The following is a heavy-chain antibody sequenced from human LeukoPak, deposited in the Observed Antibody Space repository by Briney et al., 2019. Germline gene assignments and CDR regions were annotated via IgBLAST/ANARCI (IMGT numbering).Heavy chain of an antibody. CDR3: ARTRSLRAAPFDY. D-gene: IGHD2-15*01. CDR2: IYTSGSA. J-gene: IGHJ4*02. V-gene: IGHV4-4*07. Sequence: PSETLSLTCTVPGGSISSYYWSWIRQPAGKGLEWIGRIYTSGSANYNPSLKSRVTMSVDTSKNQFSLKLSSVAAADTAVYYCARTRSLRAAPFDYWGQGTLVTVSS. CDR1: GGSISSYY.